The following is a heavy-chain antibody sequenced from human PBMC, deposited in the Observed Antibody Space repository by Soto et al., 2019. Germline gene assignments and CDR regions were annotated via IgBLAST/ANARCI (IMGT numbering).Heavy chain of an antibody. V-gene: IGHV3-23*01. CDR2: ISGIGGST. D-gene: IGHD3-10*01. CDR3: AKVSTRTMVRGVYAFDI. CDR1: GFSFSSYA. J-gene: IGHJ3*02. Sequence: PGGSQVLSYAAAGFSFSSYAMSWVRPAPGKGLEWVSAISGIGGSTYYSDSVKGRFTISRDNSKNTLYLQMNSLRAEDTAVYYCAKVSTRTMVRGVYAFDIWGQGTMVTVSS.